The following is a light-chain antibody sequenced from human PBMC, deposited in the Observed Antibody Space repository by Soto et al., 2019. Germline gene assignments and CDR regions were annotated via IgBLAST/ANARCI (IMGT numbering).Light chain of an antibody. Sequence: QSALTQPASVSGSPGQSITISCTGTSSDVGGFNHVSWYQQHPGKAPRLMIYDVNNRPSGVSNRFSGSKSGNTASLTISGLQAEDEADYYCSSYTSSSTIIFGGGTKLTVL. CDR1: SSDVGGFNH. CDR3: SSYTSSSTII. CDR2: DVN. V-gene: IGLV2-14*01. J-gene: IGLJ2*01.